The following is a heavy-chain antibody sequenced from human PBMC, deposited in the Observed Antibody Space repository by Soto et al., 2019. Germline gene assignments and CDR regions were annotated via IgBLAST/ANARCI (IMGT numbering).Heavy chain of an antibody. D-gene: IGHD6-13*01. V-gene: IGHV1-2*04. CDR3: ARGGSLLAAGTWHYYYAMDV. Sequence: ASVKVSCKASGYTFTGYYIHWVRQAPGQGPEWMGWINANSGDTNYAQNFQAWVTMTRDTSINTAYMELSRVRSDDTAVYYCARGGSLLAAGTWHYYYAMDVWGQGTTVTVSS. J-gene: IGHJ6*02. CDR1: GYTFTGYY. CDR2: INANSGDT.